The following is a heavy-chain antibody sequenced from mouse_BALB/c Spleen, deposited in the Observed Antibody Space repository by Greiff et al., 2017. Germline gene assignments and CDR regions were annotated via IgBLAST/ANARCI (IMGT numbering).Heavy chain of an antibody. CDR3: ARRADGFHFSYAMDY. V-gene: IGHV5-12-2*01. J-gene: IGHJ4*01. Sequence: EVHLVESGGGLVQPGGSLKLSCAASGFTFSSYTMSWVRQTPEKRLEWVAYISNGGGSTYYPDTVKGRFTISRDNAKNTLYLQMSSLKSEDTAMYYCARRADGFHFSYAMDYWGQGTSVTVSS. D-gene: IGHD2-3*01. CDR2: ISNGGGST. CDR1: GFTFSSYT.